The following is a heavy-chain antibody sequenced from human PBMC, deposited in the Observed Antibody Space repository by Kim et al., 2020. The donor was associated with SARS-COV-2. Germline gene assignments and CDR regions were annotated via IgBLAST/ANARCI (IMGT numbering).Heavy chain of an antibody. D-gene: IGHD3-10*01. CDR2: IFYSGGT. CDR1: GGSISGYY. CDR3: ARWGSPYYGSTASTGGMDV. Sequence: SETLSLTCSVSGGSISGYYWSWMRQPPGKGLEWIGYIFYSGGTNYNACLKSRVTISVDTSKNQLSLTLGSVTAADTAVYYCARWGSPYYGSTASTGGMDVWGQGTMVNVSS. J-gene: IGHJ6*02. V-gene: IGHV4-59*13.